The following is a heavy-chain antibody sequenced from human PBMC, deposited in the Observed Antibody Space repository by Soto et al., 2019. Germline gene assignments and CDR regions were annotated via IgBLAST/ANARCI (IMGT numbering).Heavy chain of an antibody. J-gene: IGHJ5*02. V-gene: IGHV3-7*04. CDR3: ARAPFQYYDFWSGYENWFDP. CDR1: GLTFISFW. Sequence: GVFLRLSCAAAGLTFISFWGSWVRQATGKGLEWVANIKQDGSEKYYVDSVKGRFTISRDNAKNSLYLQMNSLRAEDTAVYYCARAPFQYYDFWSGYENWFDPWGQGTLVTVSS. D-gene: IGHD3-3*01. CDR2: IKQDGSEK.